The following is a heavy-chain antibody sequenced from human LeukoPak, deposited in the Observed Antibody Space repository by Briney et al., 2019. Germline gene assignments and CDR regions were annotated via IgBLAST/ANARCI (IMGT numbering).Heavy chain of an antibody. CDR1: GYTFTGYY. V-gene: IGHV1-18*04. Sequence: ASVKVSCKASGYTFTGYYMHWVRQAPGQRLEWMGWISAYTGHTKYLQKMRGRVTMTTDTSTNTAYMELRSLTSDDTAVYYCARGPGIDVAGVFDYWGQGSLVTVSS. D-gene: IGHD6-19*01. CDR2: ISAYTGHT. CDR3: ARGPGIDVAGVFDY. J-gene: IGHJ4*02.